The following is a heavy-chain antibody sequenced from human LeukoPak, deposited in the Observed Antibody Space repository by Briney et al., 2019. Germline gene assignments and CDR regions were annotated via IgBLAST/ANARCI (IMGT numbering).Heavy chain of an antibody. Sequence: PSETLSLTRTVSGGSISSYYWSWIRQPAGKGLEWIGRIYTSGSTNYNPSLKSRVTMSVDTSKNQFSLKLSSVTAADTAVYYCARDLGIAVAGPFDYWGQGTLVTVSS. CDR1: GGSISSYY. J-gene: IGHJ4*02. CDR3: ARDLGIAVAGPFDY. D-gene: IGHD6-19*01. CDR2: IYTSGST. V-gene: IGHV4-4*07.